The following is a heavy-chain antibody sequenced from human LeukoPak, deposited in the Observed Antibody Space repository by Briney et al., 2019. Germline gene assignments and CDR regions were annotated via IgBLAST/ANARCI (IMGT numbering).Heavy chain of an antibody. Sequence: SQTLSLTCTVSGGSISSGGYYWSWIRQHPGKGLEWIGYIYYSGSTYYNPSLKSRVTISVDTSKNQFSLKLSSVTAADTAVYFCATGQWLAASEVWGQGTLVIVSS. J-gene: IGHJ4*02. CDR1: GGSISSGGYY. V-gene: IGHV4-31*03. CDR3: ATGQWLAASEV. CDR2: IYYSGST. D-gene: IGHD6-19*01.